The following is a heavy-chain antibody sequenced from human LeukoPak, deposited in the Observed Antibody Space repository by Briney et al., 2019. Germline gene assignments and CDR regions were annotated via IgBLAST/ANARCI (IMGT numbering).Heavy chain of an antibody. V-gene: IGHV3-43D*03. D-gene: IGHD3-10*01. CDR3: AKDMAAYYYASGNIDY. Sequence: GGSLRLSCAASGFTFDDYAMHWVRQAPGKGLEWVSLITWDGGSTYYADYVKGRFTISRDNSKNSLYLQMNSLRADDTSLYYCAKDMAAYYYASGNIDYWGQGTLVTVSS. CDR2: ITWDGGST. CDR1: GFTFDDYA. J-gene: IGHJ4*02.